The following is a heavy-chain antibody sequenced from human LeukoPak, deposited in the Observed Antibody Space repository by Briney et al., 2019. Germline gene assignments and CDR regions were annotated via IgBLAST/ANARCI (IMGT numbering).Heavy chain of an antibody. J-gene: IGHJ4*02. D-gene: IGHD3-22*01. CDR1: GFTFGDYA. V-gene: IGHV3-49*04. Sequence: GGSLRLSCTTSGFTFGDYAMSWVRQAPGKGLEWVGFIRRKAYGGTTECAASVKGRFTISRDDSKSIAYLQMSSLKTEDTAVYYCQTYYYGSSGYYYIDQWGQGTLVTVSS. CDR3: QTYYYGSSGYYYIDQ. CDR2: IRRKAYGGTT.